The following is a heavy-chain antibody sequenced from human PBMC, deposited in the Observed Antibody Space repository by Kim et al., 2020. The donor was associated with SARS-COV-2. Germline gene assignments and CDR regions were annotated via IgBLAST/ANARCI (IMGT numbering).Heavy chain of an antibody. CDR2: IYSGGST. V-gene: IGHV3-66*01. Sequence: GGSLRLSCAASGFTVSSNYMSWVRQAPGKGLEWVSVIYSGGSTYYADSVKGRFTISRDNSKNTLYLQMNSLRAEDTAVYYCARSRREGKAAAGKGYYYYYGMDVWGQGTTVTVSS. D-gene: IGHD6-13*01. CDR1: GFTVSSNY. J-gene: IGHJ6*02. CDR3: ARSRREGKAAAGKGYYYYYGMDV.